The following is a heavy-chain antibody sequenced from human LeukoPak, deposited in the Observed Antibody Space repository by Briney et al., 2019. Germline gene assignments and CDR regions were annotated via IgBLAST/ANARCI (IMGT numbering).Heavy chain of an antibody. CDR3: TGWGVLLWFGESSIDY. D-gene: IGHD3-10*01. J-gene: IGHJ4*02. CDR1: GYNFNALS. V-gene: IGHV1-24*01. CDR2: FDPEDGET. Sequence: ASVKVSCKVSGYNFNALSMHWVRQAPGIGLEYMEGFDPEDGETIYPQKFQGRVTLTKDTSTDTAYMELSSLRYEDTAIYYCTGWGVLLWFGESSIDYWGQGTLVTVSS.